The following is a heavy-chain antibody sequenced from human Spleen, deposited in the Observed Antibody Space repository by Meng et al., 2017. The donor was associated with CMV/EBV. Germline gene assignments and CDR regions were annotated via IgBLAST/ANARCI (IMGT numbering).Heavy chain of an antibody. CDR1: GGSFNGYY. V-gene: IGHV4-34*01. CDR2: IKHSGST. J-gene: IGHJ4*02. CDR3: AREGYDFWSGYYRPRHYFDY. Sequence: QQWGGGLLSPSEPLSLPCAVYGGSFNGYYWSWIRQPPGKGLEWIGEIKHSGSTNYNPSLKSRVTISVDTSKNQFSLKLSSVTAADTAVYYCAREGYDFWSGYYRPRHYFDYWGQGTLVTVSS. D-gene: IGHD3-3*01.